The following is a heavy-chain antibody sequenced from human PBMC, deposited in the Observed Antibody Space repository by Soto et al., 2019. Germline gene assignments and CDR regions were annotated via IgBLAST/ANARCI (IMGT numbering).Heavy chain of an antibody. D-gene: IGHD3-22*01. CDR3: ARGGRYYYDSSGYSAGYYYGMDV. V-gene: IGHV1-69*13. Sequence: SVKVSCKASGGTFSSYAISWVRQAPGQGLEWIGGIIPIFGTANYAQKFQGRVTITADESTSTAYMELSSLRSEDTAVYYCARGGRYYYDSSGYSAGYYYGMDVWGQGTTVTVSS. J-gene: IGHJ6*02. CDR1: GGTFSSYA. CDR2: IIPIFGTA.